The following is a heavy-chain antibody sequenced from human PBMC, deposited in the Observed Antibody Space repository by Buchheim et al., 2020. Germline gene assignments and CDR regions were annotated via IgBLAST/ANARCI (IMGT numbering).Heavy chain of an antibody. CDR2: IGGVGTGANT. CDR1: GFTFSTYA. J-gene: IGHJ4*02. CDR3: AKGSPIALGILDY. D-gene: IGHD7-27*01. Sequence: EVQLLESGGGLVQPGGSLRLSCAASGFTFSTYAMSWVRQAPGKGLEWVSGIGGVGTGANTYYTDSVKGRFTISRDSPTNNLYLQMNSLRADDTAVYYCAKGSPIALGILDYWGQGTL. V-gene: IGHV3-23*01.